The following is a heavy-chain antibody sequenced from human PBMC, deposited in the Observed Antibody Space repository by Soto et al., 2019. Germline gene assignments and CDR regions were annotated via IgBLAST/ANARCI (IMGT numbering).Heavy chain of an antibody. Sequence: EVQLVESGGGLVQPGGSLRLSCVGSGSTFQDYAMHWVRQAPGKGLEWVSGIYYNSDRIDYADSVKGRFTISRDNARNSLYLQMNSLRTEDTAFYYCGKDISPGGMDVWGRGILVTVSS. J-gene: IGHJ6*04. V-gene: IGHV3-9*01. CDR3: GKDISPGGMDV. CDR1: GSTFQDYA. CDR2: IYYNSDRI.